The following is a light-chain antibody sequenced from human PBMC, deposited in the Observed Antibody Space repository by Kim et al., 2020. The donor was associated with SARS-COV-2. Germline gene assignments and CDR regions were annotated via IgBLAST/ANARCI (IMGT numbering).Light chain of an antibody. CDR1: QTISRY. V-gene: IGKV1-39*01. CDR2: AAS. J-gene: IGKJ4*01. Sequence: ASVGARVTITCRASQTISRYLNWYQQTSGKAPKLLIYAASSLQSGVPSRFSGSGSGTDFTLTISSLHPEDFATYYCQQSYSTPLTFGGGTTVDIK. CDR3: QQSYSTPLT.